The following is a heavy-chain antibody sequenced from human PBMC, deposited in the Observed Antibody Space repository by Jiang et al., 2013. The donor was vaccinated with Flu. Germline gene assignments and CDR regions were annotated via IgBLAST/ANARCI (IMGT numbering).Heavy chain of an antibody. Sequence: LTELSMHWVRQAPGKGLEWMGGFDPEDGETIYAQKFQGRVTMTEDTSTDTAYMELSSLRSEDTAVYYCATAFRWELLAIDYWGQGTLVTVSS. CDR1: LTELS. CDR3: ATAFRWELLAIDY. D-gene: IGHD1-26*01. V-gene: IGHV1-24*01. CDR2: FDPEDGET. J-gene: IGHJ4*02.